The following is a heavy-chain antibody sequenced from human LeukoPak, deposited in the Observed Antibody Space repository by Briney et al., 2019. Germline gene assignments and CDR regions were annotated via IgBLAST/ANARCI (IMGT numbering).Heavy chain of an antibody. D-gene: IGHD6-6*01. CDR1: GFTFNSNA. Sequence: GGSLRLSCAASGFTFNSNAMHWVRQAPGKGLEWVAVISYDGSNKYYADSVKGRFTISRDNSKNTLYLQMNSLRAEDTALYYCARDRYSSSGSPNWFDPWGQGTLVTVSS. CDR3: ARDRYSSSGSPNWFDP. CDR2: ISYDGSNK. J-gene: IGHJ5*02. V-gene: IGHV3-30*04.